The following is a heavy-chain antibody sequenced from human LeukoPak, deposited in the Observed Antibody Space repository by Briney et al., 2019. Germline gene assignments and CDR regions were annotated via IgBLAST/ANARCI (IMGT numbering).Heavy chain of an antibody. J-gene: IGHJ6*03. V-gene: IGHV3-21*04. Sequence: GGSLRLSCAASGFTFSSYSMNWVRQAPGKGLEWVSSISSSSSYIYYADSVKGRFTISRDNSKNTLYLQMNSLRAEDTAVYYCAKTPMDQGFGELFYYYYMDVWGKGTTVTVSS. CDR1: GFTFSSYS. CDR2: ISSSSSYI. CDR3: AKTPMDQGFGELFYYYYMDV. D-gene: IGHD3-10*01.